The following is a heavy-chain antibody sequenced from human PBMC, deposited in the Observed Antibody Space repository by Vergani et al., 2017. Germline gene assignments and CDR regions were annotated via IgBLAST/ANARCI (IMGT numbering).Heavy chain of an antibody. V-gene: IGHV3-9*01. CDR2: ISWNSGSI. Sequence: EVQLVESGGGLVQPGRSLRLSCAASGFTFDDYAMHWVRQAPGKGLEWVSGISWNSGSIGYADSVKGRFTISRDNAKNSLYLQMNSLRAEDTALYYCAKDIDPTQYXFDYWGQGTLVTVSS. J-gene: IGHJ4*02. CDR3: AKDIDPTQYXFDY. CDR1: GFTFDDYA.